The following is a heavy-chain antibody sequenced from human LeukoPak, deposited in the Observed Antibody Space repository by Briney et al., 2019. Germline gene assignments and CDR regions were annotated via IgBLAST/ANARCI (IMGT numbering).Heavy chain of an antibody. CDR3: ASGGNYAPFDY. Sequence: GGSLRLSCVVSGFTFRNEEMNWVRQAPGKGLEWIAYISNTGSPIHYRDSVKGRFTISRDNAQSSLFLQMNSLRPDDTAIYYCASGGNYAPFDYWGQGALVAVSS. CDR2: ISNTGSPI. CDR1: GFTFRNEE. V-gene: IGHV3-48*03. J-gene: IGHJ4*02. D-gene: IGHD1-26*01.